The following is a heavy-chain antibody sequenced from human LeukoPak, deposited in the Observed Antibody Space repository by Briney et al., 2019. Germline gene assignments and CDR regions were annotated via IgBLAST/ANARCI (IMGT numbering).Heavy chain of an antibody. CDR1: GFTVSSNY. CDR3: ARTVAFDI. CDR2: IKQDGSEK. J-gene: IGHJ3*02. Sequence: GGSLRLSCAASGFTVSSNYKSWVRQAPGKGLEWVANIKQDGSEKYYVDSVKGRFTISRDNAKNSLYLQMNSLRAEDTAVYYCARTVAFDIWGQGTMVTVSS. V-gene: IGHV3-7*01.